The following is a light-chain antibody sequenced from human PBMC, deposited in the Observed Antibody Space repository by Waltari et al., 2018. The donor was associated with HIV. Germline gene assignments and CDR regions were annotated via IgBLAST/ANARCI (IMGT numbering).Light chain of an antibody. CDR1: KLGDKY. CDR3: QAWDSSIVG. V-gene: IGLV3-1*01. CDR2: QDK. J-gene: IGLJ2*01. Sequence: SYELSQPPSVSVSPGQTATITCSGPKLGDKYASWYQQKPGQSPVLVIYQDKRRPSGIPERFSGSNSGNTATLTISGTQPLDEADYYCQAWDSSIVGFGGGTKLTVL.